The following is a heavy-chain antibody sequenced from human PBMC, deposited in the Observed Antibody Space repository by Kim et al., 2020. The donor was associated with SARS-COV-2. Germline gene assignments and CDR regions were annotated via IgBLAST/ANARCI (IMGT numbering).Heavy chain of an antibody. D-gene: IGHD6-13*01. J-gene: IGHJ3*02. CDR1: GFTFSSDW. CDR2: IKEDGSEK. Sequence: GGSLRLSCVASGFTFSSDWMSWVRQAPGEGLEWVANIKEDGSEKYYVDSVKGRFTISRDNTKNSLILKMNSLRVDDTAVYFCARRRLSWADAFDIWGQGTMVTVAS. V-gene: IGHV3-7*01. CDR3: ARRRLSWADAFDI.